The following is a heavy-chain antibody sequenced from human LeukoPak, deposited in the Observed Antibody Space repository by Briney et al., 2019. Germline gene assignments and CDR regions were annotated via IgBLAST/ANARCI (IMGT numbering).Heavy chain of an antibody. CDR1: GYTFTIYY. V-gene: IGHV1-2*02. J-gene: IGHJ3*02. D-gene: IGHD3-9*01. CDR3: AGPKYYDILTGYFDAFDI. CDR2: INPNSGGT. Sequence: ASVKVSCKASGYTFTIYYMHWVRQAPGQGLEWMGWINPNSGGTNYAQKFQGRVTMTRDTSISTAYMELSRLRSDDTAVYYCAGPKYYDILTGYFDAFDIWGQGTMVTVSS.